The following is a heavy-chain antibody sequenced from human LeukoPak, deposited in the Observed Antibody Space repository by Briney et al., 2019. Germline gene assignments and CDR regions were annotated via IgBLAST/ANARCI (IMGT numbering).Heavy chain of an antibody. D-gene: IGHD6-19*01. V-gene: IGHV3-66*01. CDR2: IYSGGST. J-gene: IGHJ5*02. CDR1: GFTASSNY. CDR3: ARETPPLYSSGWYVGGRWFDP. Sequence: GGSLRLSCAASGFTASSNYMSWVRQAPGKGLEWVSVIYSGGSTYYADSVKGRFTISRDNSKNTLYLQMNSLRAEDTAVYYCARETPPLYSSGWYVGGRWFDPWGQGTLVTVSS.